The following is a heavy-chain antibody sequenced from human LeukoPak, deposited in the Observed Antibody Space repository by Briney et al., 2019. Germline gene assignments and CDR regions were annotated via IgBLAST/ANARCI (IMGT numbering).Heavy chain of an antibody. Sequence: SVKVSCKASGGTFSSYANSWVRLAPGHGLEWMGRIIPIFGIANYAQKFQGRVTITADKSTSTAYMELSSLRSEDTAVYYCARSYSSSTDYFDYWGQGTLVTVSS. CDR3: ARSYSSSTDYFDY. J-gene: IGHJ4*02. CDR1: GGTFSSYA. D-gene: IGHD6-13*01. V-gene: IGHV1-69*04. CDR2: IIPIFGIA.